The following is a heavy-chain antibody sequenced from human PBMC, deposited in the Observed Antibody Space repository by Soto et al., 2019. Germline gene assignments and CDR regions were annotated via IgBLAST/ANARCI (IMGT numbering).Heavy chain of an antibody. J-gene: IGHJ4*02. V-gene: IGHV4-38-2*02. CDR2: IYHSGST. Sequence: SETLSLTCSVSAYTIISGYHWAWIRQPPGKGLEWIATIYHSGSTYYTPSLKSRVTISVDTSNNQFSLELSSVTAADTAVYYCARVTYDTLDYWGQGTLVTVSS. D-gene: IGHD3-9*01. CDR3: ARVTYDTLDY. CDR1: AYTIISGYH.